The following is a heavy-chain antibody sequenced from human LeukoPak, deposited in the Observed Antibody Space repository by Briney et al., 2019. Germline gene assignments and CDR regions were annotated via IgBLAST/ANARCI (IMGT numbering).Heavy chain of an antibody. CDR3: ARVRGGDTKDFDY. CDR2: ISSSSTFT. J-gene: IGHJ4*02. CDR1: GLTFSSYS. Sequence: PGGSLRLSCAASGLTFSSYSMNWVRQAPGKGLEWVSSISSSSTFTYFADLVKGRFTISRDNAKNTLYLQMNSLRDEDTAVYYCARVRGGDTKDFDYWGQGTLVTVSS. V-gene: IGHV3-21*01. D-gene: IGHD2-8*01.